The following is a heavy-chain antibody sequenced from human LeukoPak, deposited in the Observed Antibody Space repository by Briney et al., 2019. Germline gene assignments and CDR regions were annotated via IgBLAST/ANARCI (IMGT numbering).Heavy chain of an antibody. V-gene: IGHV3-23*01. D-gene: IGHD1-26*01. J-gene: IGHJ4*02. CDR2: VSGSGGST. CDR1: GXTFSSYA. Sequence: GGSLRLSCAASGXTFSSYAMNWVRQAPGKGLEWVWTVSGSGGSTYSADSVKGRFTISSDNSKNTLFLQMNSLRAEDTAVYYCAKDLVRATTIYFDYWGQGALVTVSS. CDR3: AKDLVRATTIYFDY.